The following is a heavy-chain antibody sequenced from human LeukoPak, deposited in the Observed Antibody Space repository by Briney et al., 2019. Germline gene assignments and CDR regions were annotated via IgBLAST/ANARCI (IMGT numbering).Heavy chain of an antibody. Sequence: GGSLRLSCAASGFAFSSYSMNWVRQSPGKALEWVSSISNSYSSTYYADSLRGRFTISRDNAKNSLYLQMDSLTAEDTAVYYCARGDLYFDKWGQATLVTVSS. V-gene: IGHV3-21*01. CDR3: ARGDLYFDK. CDR1: GFAFSSYS. J-gene: IGHJ4*02. CDR2: ISNSYSST.